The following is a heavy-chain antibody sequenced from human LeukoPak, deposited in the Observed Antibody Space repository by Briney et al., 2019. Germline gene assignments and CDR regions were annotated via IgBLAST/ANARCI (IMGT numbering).Heavy chain of an antibody. CDR1: GFTFSNAW. J-gene: IGHJ3*02. V-gene: IGHV3-15*01. Sequence: GGSLRLSCAVSGFTFSNAWMSWVRQAPGKGLEWVGSIKSKTDGGTTDYAAPVKDRFTISRDDSKDTLFLQMNSLKIEDTAVYYCTTAPAAFDIWGQGTMVTVSS. CDR3: TTAPAAFDI. CDR2: IKSKTDGGTT.